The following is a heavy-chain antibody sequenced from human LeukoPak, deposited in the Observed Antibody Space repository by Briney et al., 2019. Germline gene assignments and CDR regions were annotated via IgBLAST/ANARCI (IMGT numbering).Heavy chain of an antibody. CDR2: INHSGST. V-gene: IGHV4-34*01. CDR1: GGSLSGYY. Sequence: SETLSLTCAVYGGSLSGYYWSWIRQPPGKGLEWIGEINHSGSTNYNPSLKSRVTISVDTSKNQFSLKLSPVTAADTAVYYCARADYEIDAFDIWGQGTMVTVSS. CDR3: ARADYEIDAFDI. J-gene: IGHJ3*02. D-gene: IGHD4-17*01.